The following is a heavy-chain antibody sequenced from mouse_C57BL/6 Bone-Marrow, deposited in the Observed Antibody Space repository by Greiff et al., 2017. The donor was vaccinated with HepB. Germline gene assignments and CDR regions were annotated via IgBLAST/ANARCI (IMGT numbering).Heavy chain of an antibody. CDR3: ARDALYYRGFAY. J-gene: IGHJ3*01. CDR1: GFTFSDFY. V-gene: IGHV7-1*01. D-gene: IGHD1-1*01. Sequence: EVQVVDSGGGLVQSGRSLRLSCATSGFTFSDFYMEWVRQAPGKGLEWIAASRNKANDYTTEYSASVKGRFIVSRDTSQSILYLQMNALRAEDTAIYYCARDALYYRGFAYWGQGTLVTVSA. CDR2: SRNKANDYTT.